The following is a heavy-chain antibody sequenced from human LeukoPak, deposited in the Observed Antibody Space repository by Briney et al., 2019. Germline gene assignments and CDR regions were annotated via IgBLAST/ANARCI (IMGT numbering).Heavy chain of an antibody. CDR3: ARDSAVAALGDAFDI. V-gene: IGHV1-69*04. J-gene: IGHJ3*02. D-gene: IGHD6-19*01. CDR2: IIPILGIA. CDR1: GGTFSNYA. Sequence: ASVKVPCKSSGGTFSNYAISWVRQAPGQGLEWMGRIIPILGIANYAQKFQGRVTITADKSTSTAYMELSSLRSEDTAVYYCARDSAVAALGDAFDIWGQGTMVTVSS.